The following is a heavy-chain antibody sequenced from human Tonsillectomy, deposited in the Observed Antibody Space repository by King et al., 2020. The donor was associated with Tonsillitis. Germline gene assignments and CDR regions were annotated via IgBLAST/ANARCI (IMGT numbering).Heavy chain of an antibody. Sequence: HVQLVESGGGLVKPGGSLRLSCAASGFTFRDYQMSWIRQAPGKGLEGVSYISRRGSDIYYADSVKGRFTISRDNAKNSLYLQMNSLRAEDTAVYYCARLGYSSSRYWFDPWGQGTLVTVSS. CDR3: ARLGYSSSRYWFDP. V-gene: IGHV3-11*01. CDR1: GFTFRDYQ. D-gene: IGHD6-6*01. CDR2: ISRRGSDI. J-gene: IGHJ5*02.